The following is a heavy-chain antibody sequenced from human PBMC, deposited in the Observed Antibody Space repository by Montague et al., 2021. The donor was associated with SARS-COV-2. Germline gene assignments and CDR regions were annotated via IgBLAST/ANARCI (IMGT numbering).Heavy chain of an antibody. D-gene: IGHD3-16*01. J-gene: IGHJ3*02. V-gene: IGHV4-61*02. Sequence: TLSLTCTVSGDSTNSGSYYWSWLRQPTGKGLEWIGRVYRSGDTNYQPSLRSRISISIDTSKNQFSLRLTSVTAADTGVYYCGRGLVCVDGHWIWGHGTMVTVSS. CDR1: GDSTNSGSYY. CDR3: GRGLVCVDGHWI. CDR2: VYRSGDT.